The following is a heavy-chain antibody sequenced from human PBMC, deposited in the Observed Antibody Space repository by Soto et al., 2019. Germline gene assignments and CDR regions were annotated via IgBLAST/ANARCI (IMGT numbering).Heavy chain of an antibody. CDR3: ARDKTTMPTVSVPGRGNAFDS. J-gene: IGHJ3*02. D-gene: IGHD4-17*01. CDR2: IWYDGSNK. V-gene: IGHV3-33*01. CDR1: GFTFSSYG. Sequence: QVQLVESGGGVVQPGRSLRLSCAASGFTFSSYGMHWVRQAPGKGLEWVAVIWYDGSNKYYADSVKGRFTISRDNSKKTLYLQMNSLRAEDPAVYYCARDKTTMPTVSVPGRGNAFDSWGQGTMVTVSS.